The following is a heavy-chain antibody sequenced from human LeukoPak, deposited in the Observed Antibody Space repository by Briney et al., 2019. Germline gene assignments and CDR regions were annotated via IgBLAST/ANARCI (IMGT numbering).Heavy chain of an antibody. CDR3: ARKNDFDI. CDR1: GGSISSYY. J-gene: IGHJ3*02. D-gene: IGHD2/OR15-2a*01. Sequence: SETLSLTCTVSGGSISSYYWSWIRQPPGKGLEWIGCIYYSGSTYYNPSLKSRVTISVDMSKSQFSLRLTSVTAADTAVYYCARKNDFDIWGQGTLVTVSS. CDR2: IYYSGST. V-gene: IGHV4-59*01.